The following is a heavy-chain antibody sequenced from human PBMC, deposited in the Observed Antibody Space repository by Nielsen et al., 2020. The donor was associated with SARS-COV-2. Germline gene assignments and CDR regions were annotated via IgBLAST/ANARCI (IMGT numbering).Heavy chain of an antibody. CDR1: GGTFSSYA. V-gene: IGHV1-69*13. CDR3: ARSNEVGIVGATDDMDV. Sequence: SVKVSCKASGGTFSSYAISWVRQAPGQGLEWMGGNIPIFGTATYAQKFQGRVTITADESTSTAYMELSSLRSEDTAVYYCARSNEVGIVGATDDMDVWGQGTTVTVSS. CDR2: NIPIFGTA. D-gene: IGHD1-26*01. J-gene: IGHJ6*02.